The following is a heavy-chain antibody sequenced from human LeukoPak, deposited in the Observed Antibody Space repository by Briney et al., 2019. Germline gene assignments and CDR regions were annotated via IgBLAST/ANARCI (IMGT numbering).Heavy chain of an antibody. J-gene: IGHJ4*02. CDR2: IYYSGST. D-gene: IGHD5-12*01. Sequence: PSETLSLTCTVSGGSISSYYWSWIRQPPGKGLEWIGYIYYSGSTNYNPSLKSRVTISVDTSKNQFSLKLSSVTAADTAVYYCARDRGGYDYRGSFFDYWGQGTLVTVSS. CDR3: ARDRGGYDYRGSFFDY. CDR1: GGSISSYY. V-gene: IGHV4-59*12.